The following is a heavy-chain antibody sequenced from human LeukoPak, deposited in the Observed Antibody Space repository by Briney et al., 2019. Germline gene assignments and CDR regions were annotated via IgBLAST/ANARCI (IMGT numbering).Heavy chain of an antibody. CDR2: IYHSGST. Sequence: PSGTLSLTCAVSGGSISSSNWWSWVRQPPGKGLEWIGEIYHSGSTNYNPSLKSRVTISVDTSKNQFSLKLSSVTAADTAVYYCARDGIEAAAVNWFDPWGQGTLVTVSS. CDR3: ARDGIEAAAVNWFDP. J-gene: IGHJ5*02. V-gene: IGHV4-4*02. D-gene: IGHD6-13*01. CDR1: GGSISSSNW.